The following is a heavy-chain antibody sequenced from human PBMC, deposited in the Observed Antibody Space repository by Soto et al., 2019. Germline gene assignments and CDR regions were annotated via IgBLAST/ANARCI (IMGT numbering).Heavy chain of an antibody. CDR3: ARGDGGLPDYSGSGSFSYYYSMDG. V-gene: IGHV3-23*01. J-gene: IGHJ6*02. Sequence: GGTLRLSCAASGLTFCSYAFNGVRQAPGKGLGWVSGISGNGERTYYVESVKGRFTIFRDNSKNTMYLQMKSLRVEDTAIYYCARGDGGLPDYSGSGSFSYYYSMDGWGQGTTVSVSS. D-gene: IGHD3-10*01. CDR1: GLTFCSYA. CDR2: ISGNGERT.